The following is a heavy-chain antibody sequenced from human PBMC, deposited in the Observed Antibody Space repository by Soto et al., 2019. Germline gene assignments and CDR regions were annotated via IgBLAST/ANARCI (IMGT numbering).Heavy chain of an antibody. Sequence: GRSLRLYCAASGFTFSSYATSWVRQAPGKGLEWVSAISGSGGSTYYADSVKGRFTISRDNSKNTLYLQMNSLRAEDTAVYYCAKDRSHYDFWSGFGEIMDNWFDPWGQGTLVTVSS. D-gene: IGHD3-3*01. CDR3: AKDRSHYDFWSGFGEIMDNWFDP. CDR1: GFTFSSYA. CDR2: ISGSGGST. V-gene: IGHV3-23*01. J-gene: IGHJ5*02.